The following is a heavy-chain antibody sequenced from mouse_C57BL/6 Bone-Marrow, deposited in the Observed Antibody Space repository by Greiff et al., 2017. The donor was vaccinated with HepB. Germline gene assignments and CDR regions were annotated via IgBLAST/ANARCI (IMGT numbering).Heavy chain of an antibody. CDR1: GYTFTSYW. J-gene: IGHJ3*01. Sequence: QVQLQQPGAELVMPGASVKLSCKASGYTFTSYWMHWVKQRPGQGLEWIGAIDPSDSYTNYNQKFKGKSTLTVDKSSSTAYMQLSSLTSEDSAVYYCARSERRYYGYGWFACWGQGTLVTVSA. CDR2: IDPSDSYT. V-gene: IGHV1-69*01. D-gene: IGHD2-2*01. CDR3: ARSERRYYGYGWFAC.